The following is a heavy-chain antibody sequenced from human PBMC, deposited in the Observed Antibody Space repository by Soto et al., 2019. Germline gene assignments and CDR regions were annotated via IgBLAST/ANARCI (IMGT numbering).Heavy chain of an antibody. D-gene: IGHD2-8*01. J-gene: IGHJ4*02. CDR1: GLPFSNYA. CDR2: ISGTGITT. V-gene: IGHV3-23*01. Sequence: PGGSLRLSCAASGLPFSNYAMKWVSQPPGGGLERDAFISGTGITTYYADSAWPRFTISRDNSQSGLLLQMDSLTVDDSGLYFCARGGVYWGQGVTVTVSS. CDR3: ARGGVY.